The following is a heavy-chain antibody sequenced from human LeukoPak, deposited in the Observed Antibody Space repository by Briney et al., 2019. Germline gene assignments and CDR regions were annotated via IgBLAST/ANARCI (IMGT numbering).Heavy chain of an antibody. J-gene: IGHJ3*02. Sequence: GGSLRLSCAASGFTFSSYAMSWVRQAPGKGLEWVSAISGSGGSTYYADSVKGRFTISRDNSKNTLYLQMNSLRAEDTAVYYCAKGLYGSGSYFEPNDAFDIWGQGTMVTVSS. CDR1: GFTFSSYA. CDR2: ISGSGGST. D-gene: IGHD3-10*01. V-gene: IGHV3-23*01. CDR3: AKGLYGSGSYFEPNDAFDI.